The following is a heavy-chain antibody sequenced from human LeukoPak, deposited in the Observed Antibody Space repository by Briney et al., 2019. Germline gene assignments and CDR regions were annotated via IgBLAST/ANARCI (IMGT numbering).Heavy chain of an antibody. CDR2: INPNSGGT. V-gene: IGHV1-2*02. J-gene: IGHJ4*02. CDR1: GYTFTGYY. CDR3: ARFSATYYYDSSGYDY. D-gene: IGHD3-22*01. Sequence: GASVKVSCKASGYTFTGYYMHWVRQAPGQGLEWMGWINPNSGGTNYAQKFQGRVTMTRDTSISTAYMELSRLRSDDTAVYYCARFSATYYYDSSGYDYWGQGTLVTVSS.